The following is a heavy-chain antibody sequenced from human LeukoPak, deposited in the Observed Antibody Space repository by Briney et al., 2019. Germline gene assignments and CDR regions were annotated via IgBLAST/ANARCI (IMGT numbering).Heavy chain of an antibody. CDR1: GYTLTELS. Sequence: ASVKVSCKVSGYTLTELSMHWVRQAPGKGLEWMGGFDPEDSETIYAQKFQGRVTMTEDTSTDTAYMELSSLRSEDTAVYYCATAVDGHPGYFDYWGQGTLVTVSS. D-gene: IGHD3-10*01. J-gene: IGHJ4*02. CDR3: ATAVDGHPGYFDY. V-gene: IGHV1-24*01. CDR2: FDPEDSET.